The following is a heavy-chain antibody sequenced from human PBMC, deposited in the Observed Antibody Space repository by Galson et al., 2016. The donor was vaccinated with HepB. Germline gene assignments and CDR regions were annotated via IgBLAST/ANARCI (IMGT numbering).Heavy chain of an antibody. V-gene: IGHV4-4*02. CDR2: IYQSGTA. D-gene: IGHD1-26*01. J-gene: IGHJ4*02. Sequence: SETLSLTCAVSGASISNNYWWSWVRQSPEKGLEWLGEIYQSGTANYNPSFTRRATISVDTSKNQISFRLDSVTAADTAVYYCARGTLGTTATMAFDYWGQGTLVSVSA. CDR1: GASISNNYW. CDR3: ARGTLGTTATMAFDY.